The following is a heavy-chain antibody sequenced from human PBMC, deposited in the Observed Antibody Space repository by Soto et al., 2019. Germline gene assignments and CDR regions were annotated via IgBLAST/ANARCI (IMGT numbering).Heavy chain of an antibody. Sequence: QVQLVQSGAEVKKPGSSVKVSCKASGGTFSSYTISWVRQAPGQGLEWMGRIIPILGIANYAQKFQGRVTITADKSTSTAYMELSSLRSEDTAVYYCAARDGNWNYNRSFDYWGQGTLVTVSS. D-gene: IGHD1-7*01. CDR2: IIPILGIA. J-gene: IGHJ4*02. CDR1: GGTFSSYT. CDR3: AARDGNWNYNRSFDY. V-gene: IGHV1-69*02.